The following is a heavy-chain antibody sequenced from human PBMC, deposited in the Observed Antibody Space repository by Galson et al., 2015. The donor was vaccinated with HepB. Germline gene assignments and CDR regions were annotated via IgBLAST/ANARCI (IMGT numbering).Heavy chain of an antibody. V-gene: IGHV3-21*04. CDR3: AKAVGGQYYGSGSYSDY. D-gene: IGHD3-10*01. CDR1: GFTFSSYI. Sequence: SLRLSCAASGFTFSSYIMNWVRQAPGKGLEWVSSISSSSTYIYYADSVKGRFTISRDNWKNTLYLQMKGLRADDTALYYCAKAVGGQYYGSGSYSDYWGQGTLVTVSP. CDR2: ISSSSTYI. J-gene: IGHJ4*02.